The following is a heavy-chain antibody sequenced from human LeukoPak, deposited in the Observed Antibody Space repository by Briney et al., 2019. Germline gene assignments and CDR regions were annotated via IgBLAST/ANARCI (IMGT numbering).Heavy chain of an antibody. Sequence: GGSLRLSCAASGFTFSSYSMNWVRQAPGKGLEWVSYISSSSSTIYYADSVKGRFTISRDNSKNTLYLQMNSLRAEDTAIYYCAKDKGVAGHDYWGQGTLVTVSS. CDR1: GFTFSSYS. CDR2: ISSSSSTI. V-gene: IGHV3-48*01. D-gene: IGHD3-3*01. CDR3: AKDKGVAGHDY. J-gene: IGHJ4*02.